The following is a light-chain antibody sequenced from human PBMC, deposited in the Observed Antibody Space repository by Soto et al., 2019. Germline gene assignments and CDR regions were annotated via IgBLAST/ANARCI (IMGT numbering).Light chain of an antibody. V-gene: IGKV3-20*01. CDR3: QQYGSSPLT. Sequence: EIVLTQSPGTLSLSPGERATLSCRTSQSVRNNYLAWYQQKPGQAPRLLIYGASSRASGIPDRFSGGGSGTDLTLTISRLEPEDFAVYYCQQYGSSPLTFGGGTKVEIK. J-gene: IGKJ4*01. CDR2: GAS. CDR1: QSVRNNY.